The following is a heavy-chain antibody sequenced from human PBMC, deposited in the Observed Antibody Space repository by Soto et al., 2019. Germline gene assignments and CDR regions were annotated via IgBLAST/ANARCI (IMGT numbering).Heavy chain of an antibody. CDR2: IWYDGSNK. D-gene: IGHD3-22*01. J-gene: IGHJ4*02. V-gene: IGHV3-33*01. CDR1: GFTFSSYG. Sequence: PGGSLRLSCAASGFTFSSYGMHWVRQAPGKGLEWVAVIWYDGSNKYYADSVKGRFTISRDNSKNTLYLQMNSLRAEDTAVYYCARATHYDSSGHTTIDYWGQGTLVTVSS. CDR3: ARATHYDSSGHTTIDY.